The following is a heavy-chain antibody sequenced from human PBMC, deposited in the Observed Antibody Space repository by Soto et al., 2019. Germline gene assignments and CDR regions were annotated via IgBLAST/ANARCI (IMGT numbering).Heavy chain of an antibody. Sequence: EVQLVESGGGLVKPGGALRLSCAASGFTFSSYSMNWVRQAPGKGLEWVSSISSSSSYIYYADSVKGRFTISRDNAKNSLYLQMNSLRAEDTAVYYWAIGTRSTVTLREGNDDFDIWGQGTMVTVSS. J-gene: IGHJ3*02. CDR2: ISSSSSYI. V-gene: IGHV3-21*01. D-gene: IGHD4-17*01. CDR3: AIGTRSTVTLREGNDDFDI. CDR1: GFTFSSYS.